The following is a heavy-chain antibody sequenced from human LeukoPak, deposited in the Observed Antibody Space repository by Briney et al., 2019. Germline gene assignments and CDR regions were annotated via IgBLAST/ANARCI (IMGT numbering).Heavy chain of an antibody. J-gene: IGHJ6*04. CDR2: ISSRGSTI. CDR1: GFTFISYE. V-gene: IGHV3-48*03. CDR3: AELGIPMIGGV. D-gene: IGHD3-10*02. Sequence: GGSLRLSCAASGFTFISYEMNWVRQAPAKGLEGVSYISSRGSTIYYADSVKGRFTISRDNAKNSLYLQMNRLRAEDTAVYYCAELGIPMIGGVWGNGTTVTISS.